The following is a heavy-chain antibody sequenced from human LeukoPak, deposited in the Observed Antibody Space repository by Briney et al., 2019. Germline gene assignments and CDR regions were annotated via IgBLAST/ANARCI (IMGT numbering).Heavy chain of an antibody. CDR3: ARDGFYGSGSSYPSPYYMDV. Sequence: QPGGSLRLSCAASGFTFGSYEMNWVRQTPGKGLEWVSYISRSGRTTHFADSVKGRFTISRDNAKNSLYLQMNSLRAEDTAVYYCARDGFYGSGSSYPSPYYMDVWGKGTTVTVSS. CDR1: GFTFGSYE. CDR2: ISRSGRTT. D-gene: IGHD3-10*01. V-gene: IGHV3-48*03. J-gene: IGHJ6*03.